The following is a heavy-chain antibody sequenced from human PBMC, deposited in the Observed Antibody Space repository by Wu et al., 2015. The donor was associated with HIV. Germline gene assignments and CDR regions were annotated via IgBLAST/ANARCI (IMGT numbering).Heavy chain of an antibody. CDR3: ARDQYYYESSGYDY. CDR1: GVALTSFA. Sequence: QVQLMQSGAEVKKPGSSVKVSCKASGVALTSFAFTWVRQAPGQGLEWMGRIIPIFGTANYAQKFQGRVTITADESTSTVNMELSSLRSEDTAVYYCARDQYYYESSGYDYWGQGTLVTVSS. CDR2: IIPIFGTA. V-gene: IGHV1-69*15. D-gene: IGHD3-22*01. J-gene: IGHJ4*02.